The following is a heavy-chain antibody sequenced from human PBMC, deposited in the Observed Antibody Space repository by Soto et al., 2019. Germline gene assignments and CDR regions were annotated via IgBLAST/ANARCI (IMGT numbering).Heavy chain of an antibody. D-gene: IGHD3-16*01. Sequence: QVQLVQSGAEVKNPGASVKVSCKTSGYTFTKYGVGWVRQAPGQGLEWMGWISGSSGNANYAEKVQGRIKLTTDTSESTAYLELRSLRSDDTAVYYCAREMAGLGGDYDYWGQGTVVTVSS. J-gene: IGHJ4*02. CDR1: GYTFTKYG. CDR2: ISGSSGNA. V-gene: IGHV1-18*01. CDR3: AREMAGLGGDYDY.